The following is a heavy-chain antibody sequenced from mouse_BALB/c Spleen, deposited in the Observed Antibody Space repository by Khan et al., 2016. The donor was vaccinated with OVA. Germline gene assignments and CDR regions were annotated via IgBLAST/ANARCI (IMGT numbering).Heavy chain of an antibody. J-gene: IGHJ4*01. D-gene: IGHD1-1*02. CDR2: IYSATGST. CDR1: GYTFTSYW. Sequence: QVQLKESGVELVRPGASVKPSCKTSGYTFTSYWTHWVKQRSGQALEWIARIYSATGSTYYNEKFKGKATLTADKSSSTAYMQPSSLKSEDSAVSCCARWGCGGSSAMGYWVQGTSVTVAS. CDR3: ARWGCGGSSAMGY. V-gene: IGHV1-76*01.